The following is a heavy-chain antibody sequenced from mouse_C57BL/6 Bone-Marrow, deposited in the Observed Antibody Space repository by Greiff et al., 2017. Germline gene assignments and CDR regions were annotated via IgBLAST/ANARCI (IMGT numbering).Heavy chain of an antibody. J-gene: IGHJ1*03. V-gene: IGHV5-9*01. CDR2: ISGGGGNT. CDR1: GFTFSSYT. D-gene: IGHD6-1*01. Sequence: EVMLVESGGGLVKPGGSLKLSCAASGFTFSSYTMSWVRQTPEKRLEWVATISGGGGNTYYPESVKGRFTISRDNAKNTLYLQMSSLRAEDTALYYCARRGAAGYFDVWGTGTTVTVSS. CDR3: ARRGAAGYFDV.